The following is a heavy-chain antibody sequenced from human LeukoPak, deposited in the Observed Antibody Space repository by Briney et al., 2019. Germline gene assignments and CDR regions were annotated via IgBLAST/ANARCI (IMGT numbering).Heavy chain of an antibody. J-gene: IGHJ6*03. V-gene: IGHV4-59*01. CDR1: GGSISSYY. D-gene: IGHD5-18*01. CDR3: ARLRIQLWGDYYYYMDV. CDR2: IYYSGST. Sequence: WETLSLTRTVSGGSISSYYWSWIRQPPGKGLEWVGYIYYSGSTNYNPSLKSRVTISVDTSKNQFSLKLSSVTAADTAVYYCARLRIQLWGDYYYYMDVWGKGTTVTVSS.